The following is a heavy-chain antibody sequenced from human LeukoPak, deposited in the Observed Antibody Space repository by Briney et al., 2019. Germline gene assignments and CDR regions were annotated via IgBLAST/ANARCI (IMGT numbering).Heavy chain of an antibody. CDR3: ARRRRWLQQLGFDY. J-gene: IGHJ4*02. CDR2: INHSGST. V-gene: IGHV4-34*01. CDR1: GFTFSRYW. D-gene: IGHD5-24*01. Sequence: PGGSLRLSCTVSGFTFSRYWMSWVRQAPGKGLEWIGEINHSGSTNYNPSLKSRVTISVDTSKNQFSLKLSSVTAADTAVYYCARRRRWLQQLGFDYWGQGTLVTVSS.